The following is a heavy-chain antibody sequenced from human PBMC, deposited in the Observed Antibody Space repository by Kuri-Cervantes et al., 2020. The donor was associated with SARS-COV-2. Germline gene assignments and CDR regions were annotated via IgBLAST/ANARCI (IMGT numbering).Heavy chain of an antibody. CDR1: GFIVISNS. D-gene: IGHD2/OR15-2a*01. Sequence: GGSLRLSCAASGFIVISNSMSWVRQAPGKGLEWASVIYSGGGTHYADSVKGRFTISRDDSKNTLYLQMNSLRDEDTAVYYCASDTSTLSSDYYDLDVWGQGTTVTVSS. J-gene: IGHJ6*02. CDR3: ASDTSTLSSDYYDLDV. V-gene: IGHV3-53*01. CDR2: IYSGGGT.